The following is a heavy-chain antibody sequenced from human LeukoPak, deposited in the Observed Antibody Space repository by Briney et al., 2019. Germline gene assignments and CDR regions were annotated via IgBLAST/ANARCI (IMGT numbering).Heavy chain of an antibody. CDR2: IFYRGST. D-gene: IGHD3-3*01. J-gene: IGHJ5*02. Sequence: SETLSLTCTVSGGSISSYYWSWIRQPPGKGLEWIGYIFYRGSTNYNPSLKSRVTISVDTSKNQFSLKLSSVTAADTAVYYCARVFSYPLRAPFDPWGQGTLVTVSS. CDR3: ARVFSYPLRAPFDP. CDR1: GGSISSYY. V-gene: IGHV4-59*01.